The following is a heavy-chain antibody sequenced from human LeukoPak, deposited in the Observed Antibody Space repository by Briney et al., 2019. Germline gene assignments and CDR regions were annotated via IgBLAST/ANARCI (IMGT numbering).Heavy chain of an antibody. CDR3: ARLGDYYDSSGYCPDY. CDR2: INPSDGST. J-gene: IGHJ4*02. CDR1: GYTFTNYY. D-gene: IGHD3-22*01. V-gene: IGHV1-46*01. Sequence: ASVKVSCKASGYTFTNYYMHWVRQAPGQGLEWMGIINPSDGSTNYAQKLQGRVTMTTDTSTSTAYMELRSLRSDDTAVYYCARLGDYYDSSGYCPDYWGQGTLVTVSS.